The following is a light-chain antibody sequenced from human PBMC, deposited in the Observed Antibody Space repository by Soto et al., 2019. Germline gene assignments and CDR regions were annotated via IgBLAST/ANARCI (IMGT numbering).Light chain of an antibody. CDR2: TNN. Sequence: QSVLTQPPSASGTPGQRVTISCSGSSSNIGSNTVNWYQQLPGTAPKLFIHTNNQRPSGVPDRFSGSKSGTSGSLAISGLQSEDKADYYCAAWDNSLSALVFGGGTKLTVL. J-gene: IGLJ2*01. CDR3: AAWDNSLSALV. V-gene: IGLV1-44*01. CDR1: SSNIGSNT.